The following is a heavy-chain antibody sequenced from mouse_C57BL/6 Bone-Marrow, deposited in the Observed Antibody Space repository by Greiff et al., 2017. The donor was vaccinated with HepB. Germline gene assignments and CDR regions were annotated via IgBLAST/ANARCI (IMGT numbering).Heavy chain of an antibody. J-gene: IGHJ2*01. Sequence: VQLQQPGAELVKPGASVKMSCKASGYTFTSYWITWLKQRPGQGLEWIGDIYPGSGSTNYNEKFKSKATLTVDTSSSTAYMQLSSLTSEDSAVYYCARVRFPSAMGTHYWGQGTTLTVSS. CDR3: ARVRFPSAMGTHY. CDR2: IYPGSGST. CDR1: GYTFTSYW. D-gene: IGHD2-2*01. V-gene: IGHV1-55*01.